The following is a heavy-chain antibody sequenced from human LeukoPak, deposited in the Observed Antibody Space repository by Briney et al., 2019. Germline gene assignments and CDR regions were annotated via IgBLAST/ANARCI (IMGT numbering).Heavy chain of an antibody. Sequence: GGSLRLSCAASGFTFDDYAMHWVRQAPGKGLEWVSGISWNSGSIGYADSVKGRFTISRDNAKNSLYLQMNSLRAEDTALYYCTKGVRITMVRGAFDIWGQGTTVTVSS. CDR1: GFTFDDYA. V-gene: IGHV3-9*01. CDR3: TKGVRITMVRGAFDI. J-gene: IGHJ3*02. D-gene: IGHD3-10*01. CDR2: ISWNSGSI.